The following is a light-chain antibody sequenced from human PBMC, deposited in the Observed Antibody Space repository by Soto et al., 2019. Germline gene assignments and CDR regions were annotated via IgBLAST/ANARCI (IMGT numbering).Light chain of an antibody. J-gene: IGLJ1*01. V-gene: IGLV2-14*01. CDR1: SSDVGGYNY. CDR3: SSYTSSSTLLYV. Sequence: QSALTQPASVSGSPGQSITISCTGTSSDVGGYNYVSWYQQHPGKAPKLMIYDVSNRPSGVSNRFSGSKSGNTASLTISGLQADDEDDYYCSSYTSSSTLLYVFGTGTKVTVL. CDR2: DVS.